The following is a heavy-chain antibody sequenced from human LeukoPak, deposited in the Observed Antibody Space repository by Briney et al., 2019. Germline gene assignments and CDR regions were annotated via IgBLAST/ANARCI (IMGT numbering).Heavy chain of an antibody. V-gene: IGHV3-30-3*01. CDR2: ISYDGSNK. CDR3: AKDPIAAADY. J-gene: IGHJ4*02. CDR1: GFTLSSYA. D-gene: IGHD6-13*01. Sequence: GGSLRLSCAASGFTLSSYAMHWVRQAPGKGLEWVAVISYDGSNKYYADSVKGRFTISRDNSKNTLYLQMNSLRAEDTAVYYCAKDPIAAADYWGQGTLVTVSS.